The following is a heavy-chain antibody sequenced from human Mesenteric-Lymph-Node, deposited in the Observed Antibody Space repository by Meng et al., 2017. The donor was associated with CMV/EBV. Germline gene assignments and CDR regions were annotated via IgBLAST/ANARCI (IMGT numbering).Heavy chain of an antibody. V-gene: IGHV4-31*03. Sequence: LRLSCTVSGASISSSGSYWSWVRQHPGKGLEWIGYIYYSANTYYNPSLKSRVTMSLDTSKNQFSLNLSSVTAADTAVYYCARRGLQYSPLYYCYGLDVWGHGTTVTVSS. CDR2: IYYSANT. D-gene: IGHD4-11*01. CDR3: ARRGLQYSPLYYCYGLDV. J-gene: IGHJ6*02. CDR1: GASISSSGSY.